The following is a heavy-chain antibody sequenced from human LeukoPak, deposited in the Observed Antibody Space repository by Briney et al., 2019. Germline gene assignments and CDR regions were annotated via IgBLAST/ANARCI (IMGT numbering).Heavy chain of an antibody. V-gene: IGHV1-69*05. CDR1: GVTFSSYA. J-gene: IGHJ5*02. D-gene: IGHD5-24*01. CDR2: IIPIFGTA. CDR3: ARDNSVRDEAWWFNP. Sequence: GASVKVSCKASGVTFSSYAISWVRQAPGQGLEWMGGIIPIFGTANYAQKFQGRVTLTRDMSTSTDYLELSSLRSEDTAVYYCARDNSVRDEAWWFNPWGQGTLVTVSS.